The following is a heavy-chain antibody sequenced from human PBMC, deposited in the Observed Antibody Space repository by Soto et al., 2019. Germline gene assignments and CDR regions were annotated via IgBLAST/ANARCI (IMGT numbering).Heavy chain of an antibody. J-gene: IGHJ5*02. D-gene: IGHD2-2*01. CDR1: GFTFSSYA. Sequence: PGGSLRLSCAASGFTFSSYAMSWVRQAPGKGLEWVSAISGSGGSTYYADSVKGRFTISRDNSKNTLYLQMNSLRAEDTAVYYCAKDRGIVVVPAADYSSGWYSPKSEAQRGYNWIDPWGQGTLVTVSS. V-gene: IGHV3-23*01. CDR2: ISGSGGST. CDR3: AKDRGIVVVPAADYSSGWYSPKSEAQRGYNWIDP.